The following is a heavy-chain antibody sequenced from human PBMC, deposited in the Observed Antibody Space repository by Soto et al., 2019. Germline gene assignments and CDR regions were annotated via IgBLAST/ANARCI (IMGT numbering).Heavy chain of an antibody. D-gene: IGHD2-2*01. CDR2: IIPMLTVR. CDR3: SIGTWSAETFDV. V-gene: IGHV1-69*02. Sequence: QVHLVQSGAEVKKPGSSVKVSCKATEGTFSTYTLIWVRQAPGQGLEWMGRIIPMLTVRNSAQKFQDRVTLTADKSTSTAFMELTSLTYDDTAVYYCSIGTWSAETFDVWGQGTMVNVSS. CDR1: EGTFSTYT. J-gene: IGHJ3*01.